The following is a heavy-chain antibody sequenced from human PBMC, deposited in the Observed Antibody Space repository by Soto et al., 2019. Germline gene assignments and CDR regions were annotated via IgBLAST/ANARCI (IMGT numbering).Heavy chain of an antibody. CDR3: AKGGAYGDDY. Sequence: QVQLVESGGGVVQPGRSLRLSCAASGYTFSSYGMYWVRQAPGKGLEWVAVISNDGSNKYYADSVEGRFSISRDNSKNTLYLQMNSLRIEDTAVYYCAKGGAYGDDYWGRGTLVTVSS. CDR1: GYTFSSYG. J-gene: IGHJ4*02. V-gene: IGHV3-30*18. D-gene: IGHD4-17*01. CDR2: ISNDGSNK.